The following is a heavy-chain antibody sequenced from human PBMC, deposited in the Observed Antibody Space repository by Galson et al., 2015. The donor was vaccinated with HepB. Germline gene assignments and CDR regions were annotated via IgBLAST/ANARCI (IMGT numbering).Heavy chain of an antibody. V-gene: IGHV3-30*02. Sequence: SLRLSCAASGFAFSGYAMHWVRQAPLKGLEWVAYISYDETTKHYADSVKGRFTISRDNSKDTVYLQLNSLRTEDTAVYYCATVAWVVTSGFDIWGQGTMVTVSS. CDR3: ATVAWVVTSGFDI. J-gene: IGHJ3*02. CDR2: ISYDETTK. CDR1: GFAFSGYA. D-gene: IGHD4-23*01.